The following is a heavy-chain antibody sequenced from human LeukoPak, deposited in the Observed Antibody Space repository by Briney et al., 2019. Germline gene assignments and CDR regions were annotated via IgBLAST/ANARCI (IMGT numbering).Heavy chain of an antibody. V-gene: IGHV3-11*04. CDR1: GFTFSDYY. J-gene: IGHJ5*02. Sequence: GGSLRLSCAASGFTFSDYYMSWIRQAPGKGLEWVSYISSSGSTIYYADSVKGRFTISRDNAKNSLYLQMNSLRAEDTAVYYCAKDRSSSWYSGRGNWLDPWGQGTLVTVSS. CDR2: ISSSGSTI. D-gene: IGHD6-13*01. CDR3: AKDRSSSWYSGRGNWLDP.